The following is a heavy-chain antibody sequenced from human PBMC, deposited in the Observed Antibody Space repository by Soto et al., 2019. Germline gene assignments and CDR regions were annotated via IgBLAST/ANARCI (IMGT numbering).Heavy chain of an antibody. CDR1: GGSISSSSYY. J-gene: IGHJ3*02. D-gene: IGHD4-17*01. Sequence: SETLSLTCTVSGGSISSSSYYWGWIRQPPGKGLEWIGSIYYSGSTYYNPSLKSRVTISVDTSKNQFSLKLSSVTAADTAVYYCARPMTTGEDDAFDIWGQGTMVTVSS. CDR3: ARPMTTGEDDAFDI. CDR2: IYYSGST. V-gene: IGHV4-39*01.